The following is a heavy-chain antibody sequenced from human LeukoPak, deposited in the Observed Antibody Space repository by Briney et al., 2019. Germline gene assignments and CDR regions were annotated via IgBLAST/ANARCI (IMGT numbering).Heavy chain of an antibody. CDR1: GFTFSNAW. Sequence: GGSLRLSCAASGFTFSNAWVSWVRQAPGKGLEWVGRIKSKTDGGTTDYAAPVKGRFTISRDDSKNTLYLQMNSLKTEDTAVYYCTTVPHGYYDFWSGYYLDYWGQGTLVTVSS. CDR2: IKSKTDGGTT. J-gene: IGHJ4*02. V-gene: IGHV3-15*01. CDR3: TTVPHGYYDFWSGYYLDY. D-gene: IGHD3-3*01.